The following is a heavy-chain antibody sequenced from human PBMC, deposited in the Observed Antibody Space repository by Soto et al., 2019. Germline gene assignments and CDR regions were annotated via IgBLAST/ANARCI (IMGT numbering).Heavy chain of an antibody. Sequence: QVQLQESGPGLVKPSVTLSLTCTVSGGYISSHYWSWIRQPPGKGLEWIGYVYHSGKTDSNPSLKSRVTISMDTSKNQISLSLTSVTAADTAVYYCARPRGTTPAVWYFDLWGRGTLVTVSS. CDR3: ARPRGTTPAVWYFDL. D-gene: IGHD1-26*01. CDR1: GGYISSHY. V-gene: IGHV4-59*08. J-gene: IGHJ2*01. CDR2: VYHSGKT.